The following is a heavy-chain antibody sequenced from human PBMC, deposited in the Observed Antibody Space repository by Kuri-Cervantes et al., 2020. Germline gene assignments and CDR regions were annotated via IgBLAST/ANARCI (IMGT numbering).Heavy chain of an antibody. J-gene: IGHJ4*02. CDR2: IYTSGST. V-gene: IGHV4-4*07. Sequence: SETLSLTCTVSGGSISSYYWSWIRQPAGKGLEWIGRIYTSGSTNYNPSLKSRVTISVDKSKNQFSLKLSSVTAADTAVYYCARGKGYRRYSSGQNDYWGQGTLVTVSS. D-gene: IGHD6-19*01. CDR3: ARGKGYRRYSSGQNDY. CDR1: GGSISSYY.